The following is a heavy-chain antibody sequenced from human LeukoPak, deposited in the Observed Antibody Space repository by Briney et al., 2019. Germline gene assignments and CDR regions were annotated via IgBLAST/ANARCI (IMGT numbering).Heavy chain of an antibody. J-gene: IGHJ4*02. CDR1: GGSISSYY. D-gene: IGHD3-22*01. V-gene: IGHV4-59*01. CDR3: ARSYYYDSSGPFDY. CDR2: IYYSGST. Sequence: PSETLSLTCTVSGGSISSYYWSWLRQPPGKGLEWIGYIYYSGSTNYNPSLKSRVTISVDTSKNQFSLKLSSVTAADTAVYYCARSYYYDSSGPFDYWGQGTLVTVSS.